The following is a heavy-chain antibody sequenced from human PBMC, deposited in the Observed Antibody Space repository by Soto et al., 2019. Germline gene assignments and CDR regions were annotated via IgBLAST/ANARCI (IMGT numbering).Heavy chain of an antibody. J-gene: IGHJ4*02. CDR3: ASQRDDDLPF. CDR1: GGSFSGYY. CDR2: INHSGST. V-gene: IGHV4-34*01. Sequence: SETLSLTCAVYGGSFSGYYWSWIRQPPGKGLEWIGEINHSGSTNYNPSLKSRVTISVDTSKNQFSLKLSSVTAADTAVYYCASQRDDDLPFWGQGTLVTVSS. D-gene: IGHD2-2*01.